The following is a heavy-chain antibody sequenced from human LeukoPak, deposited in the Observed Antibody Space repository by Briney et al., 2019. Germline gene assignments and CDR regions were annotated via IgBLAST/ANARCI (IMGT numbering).Heavy chain of an antibody. CDR2: ISSSSSYI. J-gene: IGHJ6*03. CDR1: GFTFSSYS. V-gene: IGHV3-21*01. Sequence: GSLRLSCAASGFTFSSYSMNWVRQAPGKGLKWVSSISSSSSYIYYADSVNGRFTISRDNAKNSLHLQMNSLRAEDTAVYYCARGPGGDYYYYYYMDVWGKGTTVTVSS. CDR3: ARGPGGDYYYYYYMDV. D-gene: IGHD3-10*01.